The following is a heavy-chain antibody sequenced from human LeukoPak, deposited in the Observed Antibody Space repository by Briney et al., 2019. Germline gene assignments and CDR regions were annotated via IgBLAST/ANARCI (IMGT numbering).Heavy chain of an antibody. CDR3: ARGNSYYDSSGAFDY. J-gene: IGHJ4*02. CDR1: GGSFSGYY. CDR2: IYHSGST. V-gene: IGHV4-34*01. D-gene: IGHD3-22*01. Sequence: SETLSLTCAVYGGSFSGYYWSWIRQPPGRGPEWIGYIYHSGSTYYNPSLKSRVSISVDTSKNQFSLKLNSVTAADTAVYYCARGNSYYDSSGAFDYWGQGTLVTVSS.